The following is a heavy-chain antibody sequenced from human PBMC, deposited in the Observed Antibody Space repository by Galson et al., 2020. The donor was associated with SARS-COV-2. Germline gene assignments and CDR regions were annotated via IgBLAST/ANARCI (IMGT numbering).Heavy chain of an antibody. CDR3: ARDMALGAADWFDP. CDR2: IWYDGSNK. J-gene: IGHJ5*02. V-gene: IGHV3-33*01. Sequence: GGSLRLSCAASGFTFSSYGMHWVRQAPGKGLEWVAVIWYDGSNKYYADSVKGRFTISRDNSKNTLYLQMNSLRAEDTAVYYCARDMALGAADWFDPWGQGTLVTVSS. CDR1: GFTFSSYG. D-gene: IGHD1-26*01.